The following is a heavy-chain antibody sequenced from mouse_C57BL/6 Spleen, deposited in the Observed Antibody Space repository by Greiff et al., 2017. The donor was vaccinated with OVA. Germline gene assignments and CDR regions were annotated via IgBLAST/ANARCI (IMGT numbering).Heavy chain of an antibody. Sequence: VQLQQSGPELVKPGASVKISCKASGYAFSSSWMNWVKQRPGKGLEWIGRIYPGDGDTNYNGKFKGKATLTADKSSSTAYMQLSSLTSEDSAVYFCARKSPFDYWGQGTTLTVSS. V-gene: IGHV1-82*01. CDR3: ARKSPFDY. CDR2: IYPGDGDT. CDR1: GYAFSSSW. J-gene: IGHJ2*01.